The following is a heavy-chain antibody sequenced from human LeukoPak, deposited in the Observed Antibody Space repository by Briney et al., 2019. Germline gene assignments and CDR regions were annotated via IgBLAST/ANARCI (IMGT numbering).Heavy chain of an antibody. Sequence: PGGSLRLSCAASGFTFDDYYMSWIRQAPGEGLQWISSISASGTMTFYADSVQGRFTISRDNAKNSLHLQLNSLRAEDTAVYYCARHMVLSPCDYWGQGTLVAVSS. CDR2: ISASGTMT. J-gene: IGHJ4*02. V-gene: IGHV3-11*01. CDR3: ARHMVLSPCDY. D-gene: IGHD4/OR15-4a*01. CDR1: GFTFDDYY.